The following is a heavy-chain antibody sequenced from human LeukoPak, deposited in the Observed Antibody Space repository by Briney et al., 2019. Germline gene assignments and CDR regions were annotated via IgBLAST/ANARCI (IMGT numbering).Heavy chain of an antibody. J-gene: IGHJ5*01. CDR3: ARDGGFGGPGGDNWFDS. CDR2: IYSGGGT. Sequence: GGSLRLSCAASGFTVSAKYMSWVRQSPGKGLDWISSIYSGGGTNYADSVKGRFTISRDNSKNTLYLQMNSLRPEDTAVYYCARDGGFGGPGGDNWFDSWGQGALVTVSS. V-gene: IGHV3-66*02. D-gene: IGHD3-16*01. CDR1: GFTVSAKY.